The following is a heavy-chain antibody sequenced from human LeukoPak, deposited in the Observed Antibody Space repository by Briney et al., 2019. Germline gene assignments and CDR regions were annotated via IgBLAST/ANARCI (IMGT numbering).Heavy chain of an antibody. Sequence: SETLSLPCTVSGYSISSGYYWGWIRQPPGKGLEWIGSIYHSGSTYYNPSPKSRVTISVDTSKNQFSLKLSSVTAADAAVYYCARSVGGISTFDYWGQGTLVTVSS. CDR3: ARSVGGISTFDY. J-gene: IGHJ4*02. CDR1: GYSISSGYY. D-gene: IGHD4-23*01. V-gene: IGHV4-38-2*02. CDR2: IYHSGST.